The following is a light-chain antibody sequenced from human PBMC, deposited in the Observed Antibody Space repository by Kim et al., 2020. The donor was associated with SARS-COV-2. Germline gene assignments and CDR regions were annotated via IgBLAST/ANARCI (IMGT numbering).Light chain of an antibody. Sequence: EIVLTQSPGTLSLSPGERATLSCRASQSVSSSYLAWYQQKPGQAPRLLIYGASNRATGIPDRFSGSGSGTDFTLTISRLEPEDFAVYSCQQYGSSPPWTFGQGTKVDIK. J-gene: IGKJ1*01. CDR1: QSVSSSY. CDR2: GAS. CDR3: QQYGSSPPWT. V-gene: IGKV3-20*01.